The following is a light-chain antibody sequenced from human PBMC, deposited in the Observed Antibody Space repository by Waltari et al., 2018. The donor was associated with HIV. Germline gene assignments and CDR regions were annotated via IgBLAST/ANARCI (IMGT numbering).Light chain of an antibody. Sequence: DIVMTQSPVSLAVSLGESATINCKSSQTLLFTSHNKNYLAWYQQRSGQPPKLLIDWASTRESGVPDRFSGSGSGTDFTLTISSLQAEDVAVYYCQQYYSFPYTFGQGTRLEVK. CDR1: QTLLFTSHNKNY. CDR3: QQYYSFPYT. V-gene: IGKV4-1*01. CDR2: WAS. J-gene: IGKJ2*01.